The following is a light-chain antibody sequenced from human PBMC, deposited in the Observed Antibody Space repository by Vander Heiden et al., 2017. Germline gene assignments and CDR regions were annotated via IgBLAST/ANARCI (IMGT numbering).Light chain of an antibody. V-gene: IGKV1-5*03. J-gene: IGKJ1*01. CDR1: QGDSKV. CDR3: QKYNGFPWT. CDR2: QAS. Sequence: DIQMTQFPATLSASVGDRVTITCRASQGDSKVLAWYQQKPGKAPKLLVYQASRLENGDPSRFSGGGSRTEFTLTISSLQPDDFATYFCQKYNGFPWTFGQGTKVEIK.